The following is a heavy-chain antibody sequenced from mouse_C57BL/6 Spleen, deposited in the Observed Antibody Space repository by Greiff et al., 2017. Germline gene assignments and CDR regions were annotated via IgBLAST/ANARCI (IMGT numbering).Heavy chain of an antibody. CDR1: GFTFTDYG. CDR2: ISSGSSTT. V-gene: IGHV5-17*01. J-gene: IGHJ1*03. CDR3: ARREICDGNYGYFDV. D-gene: IGHD2-1*01. Sequence: EVMLVESGAGLVKPGASLKLSCAASGFTFTDYGMHWVRQAPEQGLEWVAYISSGSSTTYYADTVKGRFTISRDNAKNTLFLQMTSLRSEDTAMYYCARREICDGNYGYFDVWGTGTTVTVSS.